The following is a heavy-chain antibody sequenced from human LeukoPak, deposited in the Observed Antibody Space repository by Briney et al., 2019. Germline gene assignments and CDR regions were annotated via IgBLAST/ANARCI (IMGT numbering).Heavy chain of an antibody. V-gene: IGHV4-34*01. D-gene: IGHD6-13*01. J-gene: IGHJ4*02. CDR1: GGSFSGYY. CDR3: ARRQSGYSSSWFFDY. Sequence: SETLSLTCAVYGGSFSGYYWSWIRQPPGKGLEWIGEINHSGSTNYNPSLKSRVTISVDTSKNQFSLKLSSVTAADTAVYYCARRQSGYSSSWFFDYWGQGTLVTVSS. CDR2: INHSGST.